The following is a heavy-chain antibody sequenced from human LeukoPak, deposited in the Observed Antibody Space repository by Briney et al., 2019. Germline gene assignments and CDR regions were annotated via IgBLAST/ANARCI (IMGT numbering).Heavy chain of an antibody. D-gene: IGHD5-12*01. V-gene: IGHV3-7*05. CDR2: MNHDGSEI. Sequence: SSSSSYWGWVRQAPGKGLEWVAKMNHDGSEIYYVDAVKGRFTISRDNAKNSLYLQMNRLRAEDTAVYYCAREATITAYNFDYWGQGTLVTVSS. CDR3: AREATITAYNFDY. J-gene: IGHJ4*02. CDR1: SSSSSY.